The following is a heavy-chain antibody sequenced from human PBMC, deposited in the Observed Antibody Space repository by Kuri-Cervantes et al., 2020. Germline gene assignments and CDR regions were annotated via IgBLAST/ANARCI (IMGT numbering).Heavy chain of an antibody. V-gene: IGHV3-21*01. CDR2: ISSSSSYI. CDR3: AGGPYDILTGPRPDYYYMDV. CDR1: GFAFSPYS. D-gene: IGHD3-9*01. Sequence: GESLKISCAASGFAFSPYSMNWVRQAPGKGLEWVSSISSSSSYIYYADSVKGRFTISRDNAKNSLYLQMNSLRAEDTAVYYCAGGPYDILTGPRPDYYYMDVWGKGTTVTVSS. J-gene: IGHJ6*03.